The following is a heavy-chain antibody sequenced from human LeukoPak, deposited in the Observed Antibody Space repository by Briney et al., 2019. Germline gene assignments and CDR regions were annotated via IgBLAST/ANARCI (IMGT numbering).Heavy chain of an antibody. D-gene: IGHD1-26*01. J-gene: IGHJ4*02. CDR1: GGSISNGDYY. Sequence: SETLSLTCTVSGGSISNGDYYWTWIRQHPGKGLEWIGYIYYSGTTYYNPSLKSRVTISVDTSKNQFSLKLSSATAADTAVYYCARYIVGHHDYWGQGTLVTVSS. CDR2: IYYSGTT. V-gene: IGHV4-31*03. CDR3: ARYIVGHHDY.